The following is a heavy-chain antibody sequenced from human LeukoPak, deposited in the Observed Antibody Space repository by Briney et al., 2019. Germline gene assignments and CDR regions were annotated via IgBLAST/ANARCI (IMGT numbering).Heavy chain of an antibody. Sequence: PGGSLRLSCAASGFTVSSHFMSWVRQAPGKGLEWVSVIYSGGATYYADSVKGRFTISRDNSKNTLYLQMSSLRAEDTAVYYCVMAAAGTGYFDYWGQGTLVTVSS. CDR1: GFTVSSHF. V-gene: IGHV3-66*01. J-gene: IGHJ4*02. D-gene: IGHD6-13*01. CDR3: VMAAAGTGYFDY. CDR2: IYSGGAT.